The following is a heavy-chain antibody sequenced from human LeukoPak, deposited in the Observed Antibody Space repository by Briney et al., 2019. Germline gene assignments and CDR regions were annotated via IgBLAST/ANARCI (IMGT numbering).Heavy chain of an antibody. CDR3: VRDGGFHTFDD. J-gene: IGHJ4*02. Sequence: GGSLRLSCAASGFTFSTYNMNWVRQAPGKGLEYVVNIKEDGSEKYYVDSVKGRFTISRDNTKNSLYLQMSSLRGDDTAVYYCVRDGGFHTFDDWGQGTLVTVSS. CDR2: IKEDGSEK. V-gene: IGHV3-7*05. CDR1: GFTFSTYN. D-gene: IGHD2-15*01.